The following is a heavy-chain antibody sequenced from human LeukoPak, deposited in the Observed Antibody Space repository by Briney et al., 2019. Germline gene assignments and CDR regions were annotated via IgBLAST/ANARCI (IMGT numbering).Heavy chain of an antibody. Sequence: GGSLRLSCAAPGFTFSSYSMNWVRQAPGKGLEWVSSISSSSSYIYYADSVKGRFTISRDYSKNTLYLQMNSLRTEETAVYYCAKGPAMVRGTFDPWGQGTLVTVSS. CDR1: GFTFSSYS. CDR2: ISSSSSYI. CDR3: AKGPAMVRGTFDP. D-gene: IGHD3-10*01. V-gene: IGHV3-21*04. J-gene: IGHJ5*02.